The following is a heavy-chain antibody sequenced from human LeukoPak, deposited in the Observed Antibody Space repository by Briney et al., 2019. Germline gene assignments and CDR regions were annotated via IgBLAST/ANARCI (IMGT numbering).Heavy chain of an antibody. J-gene: IGHJ4*02. CDR2: ISGSGGSA. CDR1: GFTFSSFE. Sequence: GGSLRLSCAASGFTFSSFEMSWVRQAPGKGLEWVSAISGSGGSAYYADAVKGRFTISRDNSRNSLSLQMNSLRAEDTALYYCAKTGYSSGWYRIWDYWGQGTLVTVSS. V-gene: IGHV3-23*01. CDR3: AKTGYSSGWYRIWDY. D-gene: IGHD6-19*01.